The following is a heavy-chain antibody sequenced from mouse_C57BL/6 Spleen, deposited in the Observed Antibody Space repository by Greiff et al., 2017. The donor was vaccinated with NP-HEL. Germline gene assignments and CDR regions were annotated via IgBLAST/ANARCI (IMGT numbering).Heavy chain of an antibody. CDR1: GYTFTSYT. CDR2: INPSSGYT. CDR3: ARWGGSVEAIDY. Sequence: QVQLKQSGAELARPGASVKMSCKASGYTFTSYTMHWVKQRPGQGLEWIGYINPSSGYTKYNQKFKDKATLTADKSSSTAYMQLSSLTSEDSAVYYCARWGGSVEAIDYWGQGTTLTVSS. D-gene: IGHD1-1*01. V-gene: IGHV1-4*01. J-gene: IGHJ2*01.